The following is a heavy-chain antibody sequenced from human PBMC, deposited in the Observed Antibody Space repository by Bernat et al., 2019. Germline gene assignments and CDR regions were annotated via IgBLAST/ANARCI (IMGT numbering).Heavy chain of an antibody. CDR2: ISAYNGNT. J-gene: IGHJ4*02. Sequence: QVQLVQSGAEVKKPGSSVKVSYKASGGTFSSYAISWVRQAPGQGLEWMGRISAYNGNTNYAQKLQGRVTMTTDTSTSTAYMELRSLRSDDTAVYYCARSGVLRYFDWLSLFDYWGQGTLVTVSS. CDR3: ARSGVLRYFDWLSLFDY. D-gene: IGHD3-9*01. V-gene: IGHV1-18*01. CDR1: GGTFSSYA.